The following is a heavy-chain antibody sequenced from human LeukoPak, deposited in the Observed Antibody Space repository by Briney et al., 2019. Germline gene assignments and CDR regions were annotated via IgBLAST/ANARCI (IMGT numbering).Heavy chain of an antibody. CDR1: GFTFSSYS. Sequence: GGSLRLSCAASGFTFSSYSMNWVRQAPGKGLEWVSYISSSSSTIYYADSVKGRFTISRDNAKNSLYLQMNSLRAEDTAVYYCARQKRYCSGGSCPFDYWGQGTLVTVSS. V-gene: IGHV3-48*04. J-gene: IGHJ4*02. CDR2: ISSSSSTI. D-gene: IGHD2-15*01. CDR3: ARQKRYCSGGSCPFDY.